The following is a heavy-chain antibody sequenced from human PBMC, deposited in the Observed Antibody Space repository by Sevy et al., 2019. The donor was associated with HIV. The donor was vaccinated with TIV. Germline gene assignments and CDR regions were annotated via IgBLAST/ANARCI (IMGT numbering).Heavy chain of an antibody. CDR3: AGGSGSYYNPPRGSYYYYGMDV. CDR2: ISSSSSYI. D-gene: IGHD3-10*01. J-gene: IGHJ6*02. CDR1: GFTFSSYS. V-gene: IGHV3-21*01. Sequence: GGSLRLSCAASGFTFSSYSMNWVRQAPGKGLEWVSSISSSSSYIYYADSVKGRFTISRDNAKNSLYLQMNSLRAEDTAVYYCAGGSGSYYNPPRGSYYYYGMDVWGQGTTVTVSS.